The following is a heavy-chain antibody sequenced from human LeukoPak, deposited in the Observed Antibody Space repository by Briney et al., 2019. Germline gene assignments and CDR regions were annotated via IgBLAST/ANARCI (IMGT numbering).Heavy chain of an antibody. CDR2: IYYSGST. J-gene: IGHJ4*02. CDR3: ARSTLPPPNFDY. Sequence: SETLSLTCTVSGGSISSYYWSWIRQPPGKGLEWIGYIYYSGSTNYNPSLKSRVTISVDTSKNQFSLKLSSVTAADTAVYYCARSTLPPPNFDYWGQGTLVTVSS. CDR1: GGSISSYY. V-gene: IGHV4-59*01.